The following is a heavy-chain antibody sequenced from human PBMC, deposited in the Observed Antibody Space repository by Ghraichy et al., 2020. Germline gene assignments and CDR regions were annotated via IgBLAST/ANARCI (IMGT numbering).Heavy chain of an antibody. J-gene: IGHJ6*02. V-gene: IGHV3-23*01. CDR1: GFTFRSYV. D-gene: IGHD3-3*01. CDR2: ISGSGGST. Sequence: GGSLRLSCAASGFTFRSYVMSWVRQAPGKGLEWVSGISGSGGSTFYADSVKGRFTMSRDNSKNTVYLKMNSLRAEDTALYYCAKDKSDDFWSAYYSFYPYGMDVWGQGTTVTVSS. CDR3: AKDKSDDFWSAYYSFYPYGMDV.